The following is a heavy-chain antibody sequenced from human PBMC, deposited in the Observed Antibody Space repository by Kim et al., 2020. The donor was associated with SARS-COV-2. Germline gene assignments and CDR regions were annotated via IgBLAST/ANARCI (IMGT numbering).Heavy chain of an antibody. J-gene: IGHJ3*02. CDR2: ISWNSGSI. D-gene: IGHD5-18*01. V-gene: IGHV3-9*01. CDR3: AKEAMDAFDI. Sequence: GGSLRLSCAASGFTFDDYAMHWVRQAPGKGLEWVSGISWNSGSIGYADSVKGRFTISRDNAKNSLYLQMNSLRAEDTALYYCAKEAMDAFDIWGQGTMVTVSS. CDR1: GFTFDDYA.